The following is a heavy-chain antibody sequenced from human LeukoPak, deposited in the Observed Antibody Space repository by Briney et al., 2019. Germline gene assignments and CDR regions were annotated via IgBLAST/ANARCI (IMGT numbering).Heavy chain of an antibody. CDR1: GFTFSTYW. CDR2: IKQDGSEK. D-gene: IGHD3-10*01. J-gene: IGHJ4*02. V-gene: IGHV3-7*01. CDR3: ARRFGSGSFENSEFAY. Sequence: PGGSLRLSCAASGFTFSTYWMTWVRQAPGKGLEWVANIKQDGSEKYYVDSVKGRFTISRDNAKNSLFLQMNSLRAEDTAVYYCARRFGSGSFENSEFAYWGQGTLSPSPQ.